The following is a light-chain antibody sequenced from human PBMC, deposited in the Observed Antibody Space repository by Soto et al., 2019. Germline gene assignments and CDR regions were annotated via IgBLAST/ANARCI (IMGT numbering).Light chain of an antibody. V-gene: IGLV1-44*01. J-gene: IGLJ2*01. CDR1: SSNIGSNT. Sequence: QAVVTQPPSASGTPGQRVTISCSGSSSNIGSNTVNWYQQFPGTAPKLLTYSNNQRPSGVPDRFSGSKSGTSASLAISGLQSEDEADYYCAVWDDSLNGPVFGGGTKVTVL. CDR2: SNN. CDR3: AVWDDSLNGPV.